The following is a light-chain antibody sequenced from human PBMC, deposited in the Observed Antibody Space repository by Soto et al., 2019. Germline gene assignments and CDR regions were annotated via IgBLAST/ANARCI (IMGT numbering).Light chain of an antibody. CDR1: DIGSKT. J-gene: IGLJ3*02. CDR3: QVWDRNNNDVL. Sequence: SYELSQPPSVSVAPGQTAMITCGGNDIGSKTVHWYQQRPGQAPVLVVYDDRYRPSGIPERFSGSNPGSTATLTISRVEAGDEADYYCQVWDRNNNDVLFGGGTKLTVL. CDR2: DDR. V-gene: IGLV3-21*02.